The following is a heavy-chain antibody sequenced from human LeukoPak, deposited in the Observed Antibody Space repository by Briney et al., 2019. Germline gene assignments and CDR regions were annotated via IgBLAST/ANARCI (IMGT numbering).Heavy chain of an antibody. D-gene: IGHD5-18*01. CDR2: INPNSGGT. J-gene: IGHJ4*02. Sequence: ASVKVSCKASGYNFIEYYIHWVRQAPGQGLEWMGWINPNSGGTNYAQKFQGRVTMTRDTSISTAYMELSRLRSDDTAVYYCARSYTAMLDYWGQGTLVTVSS. CDR1: GYNFIEYY. V-gene: IGHV1-2*02. CDR3: ARSYTAMLDY.